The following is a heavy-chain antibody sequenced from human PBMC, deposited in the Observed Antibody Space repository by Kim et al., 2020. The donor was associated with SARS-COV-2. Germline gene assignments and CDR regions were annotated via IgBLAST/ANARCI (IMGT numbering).Heavy chain of an antibody. D-gene: IGHD1-26*01. J-gene: IGHJ5*02. Sequence: GGSLRLSCAASGFTFSSYSMNWVRQAPGKGLEWVSSISSSSSYIYYADSVKGRFTISRDNAKNSLYLQMNSLRAEDTAVYYCARGPGRPGTPDPVGATEFDPWGQGTLVTVSS. CDR2: ISSSSSYI. CDR1: GFTFSSYS. CDR3: ARGPGRPGTPDPVGATEFDP. V-gene: IGHV3-21*01.